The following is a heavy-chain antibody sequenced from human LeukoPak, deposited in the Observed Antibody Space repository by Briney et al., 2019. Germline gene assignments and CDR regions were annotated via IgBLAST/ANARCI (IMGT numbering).Heavy chain of an antibody. CDR1: GFTFSDYY. CDR3: ARLTTGTPYWFDP. J-gene: IGHJ5*02. D-gene: IGHD1-1*01. CDR2: ISSSGSTI. Sequence: TPGGSLRLPCAASGFTFSDYYMSWIRQAPGKGLEWVSYISSSGSTIYYADSVKGRFTISRDNAKNSLYLQMNSLRAEDTAVYYCARLTTGTPYWFDPWGQGTLVTVSS. V-gene: IGHV3-11*01.